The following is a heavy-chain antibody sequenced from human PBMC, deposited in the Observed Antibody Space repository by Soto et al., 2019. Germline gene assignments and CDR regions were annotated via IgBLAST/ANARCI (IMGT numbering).Heavy chain of an antibody. J-gene: IGHJ4*02. CDR3: ARGGQRSHIDY. V-gene: IGHV3-53*01. CDR1: GFTITSNH. Sequence: EVQLVDSGGGLVQGGGSLRLSCAASGFTITSNHMSWVRQAPGKGLEWVSGIQTGGSTFYADSVKGRFIISRDKSRNTLYLQMNSLGAGDTAVYYCARGGQRSHIDYWGQGTLVSVS. CDR2: IQTGGST.